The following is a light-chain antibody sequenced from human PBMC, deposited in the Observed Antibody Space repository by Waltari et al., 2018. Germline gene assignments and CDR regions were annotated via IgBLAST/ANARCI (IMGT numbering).Light chain of an antibody. J-gene: IGKJ1*01. Sequence: EIVMTPSPATLSVSPGERATLACRASQSVSNNLAWYQQKPGQTHRLLIYGASIRATGIPARFSGSGSGTEFTLTISSLQSEDFAVYYCHQYNRWPRTFGQGTKVEIK. CDR3: HQYNRWPRT. CDR2: GAS. CDR1: QSVSNN. V-gene: IGKV3D-15*01.